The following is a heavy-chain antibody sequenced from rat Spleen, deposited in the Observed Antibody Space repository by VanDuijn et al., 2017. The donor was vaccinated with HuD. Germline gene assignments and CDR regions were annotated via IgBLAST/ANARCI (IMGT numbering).Heavy chain of an antibody. CDR1: GFSLTTNG. CDR2: MWYDGDT. Sequence: QVQLKESGPGLVQPSQTLSLTCTVSGFSLTTNGVSWVRQPSGKGPEWMGRMWYDGDTAYNSALKSRLSISRDTSKSQVFLKMNSLQPEDTGTYYCARQGTTVDWGQGVMVTVSS. J-gene: IGHJ2*01. CDR3: ARQGTTVD. V-gene: IGHV2-32*01. D-gene: IGHD1-1*01.